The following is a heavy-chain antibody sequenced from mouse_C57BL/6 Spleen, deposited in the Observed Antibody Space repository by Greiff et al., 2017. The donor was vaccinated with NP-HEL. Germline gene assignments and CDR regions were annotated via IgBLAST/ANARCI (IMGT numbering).Heavy chain of an antibody. CDR2: IDPSDSYT. Sequence: QVQLQQPGAELVMPGASVKLSCKASGYTFTSYWMHWVKQRPGQGLEWIGEIDPSDSYTNYNQKFKGKSTLTVDKSSSTAYMQLSSLTSEDSAVYYCATSGWLLTSRSSMDYWGQVTSVTVSS. V-gene: IGHV1-69*01. D-gene: IGHD2-3*01. J-gene: IGHJ4*01. CDR3: ATSGWLLTSRSSMDY. CDR1: GYTFTSYW.